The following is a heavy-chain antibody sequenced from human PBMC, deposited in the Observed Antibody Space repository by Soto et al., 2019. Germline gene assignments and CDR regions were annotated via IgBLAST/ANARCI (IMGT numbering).Heavy chain of an antibody. CDR3: ARVKRRYYYGSGSSGLDY. V-gene: IGHV3-11*01. CDR1: GFTFSDYY. Sequence: GGSLRLSCAASGFTFSDYYMSWIRQAPGKGLEWVSYISSSGSTIYYADSVKGRFTISRDNAKNSLYLQMNSLRAEDTAVYYCARVKRRYYYGSGSSGLDYWGQGTLVTVSS. CDR2: ISSSGSTI. D-gene: IGHD3-10*01. J-gene: IGHJ4*02.